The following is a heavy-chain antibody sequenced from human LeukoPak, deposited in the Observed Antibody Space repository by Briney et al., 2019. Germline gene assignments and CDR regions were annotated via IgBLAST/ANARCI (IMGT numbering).Heavy chain of an antibody. J-gene: IGHJ4*02. CDR2: ITSSSNYI. D-gene: IGHD3-9*01. Sequence: GGSLRLPCAASGFTFSGYSMNWVRQAPGKGLEWVSSITSSSNYIYYADSLKGRFTISRDNAKNFLYLQMNSLRAEDTAVYYCARDTSDWLLFTPFDYWGQGTLVTVSS. CDR3: ARDTSDWLLFTPFDY. CDR1: GFTFSGYS. V-gene: IGHV3-21*01.